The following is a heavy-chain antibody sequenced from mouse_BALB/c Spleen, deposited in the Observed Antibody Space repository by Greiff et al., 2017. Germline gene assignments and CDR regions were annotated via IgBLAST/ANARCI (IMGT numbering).Heavy chain of an antibody. CDR2: IYYSGTI. J-gene: IGHJ2*01. CDR3: AREPDYYGYGFDY. CDR1: GISITTGNYR. Sequence: EVKVEESGPGLVKPSQTVSLTCTVTGISITTGNYRWSWIRQFPGNKLEWIGYIYYSGTITYNPSLTSRTTITRDTSKNQFFLEMNSLTAEDTATYYCAREPDYYGYGFDYWGQGTTLTVSS. V-gene: IGHV3-5*02. D-gene: IGHD1-2*01.